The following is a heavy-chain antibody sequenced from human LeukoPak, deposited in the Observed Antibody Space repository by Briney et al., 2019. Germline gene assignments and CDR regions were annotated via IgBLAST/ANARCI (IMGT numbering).Heavy chain of an antibody. J-gene: IGHJ5*02. CDR2: INHSGST. Sequence: SETLSLTCAVYGGSFSGYYWSWVRQPPGKGLEWLGEINHSGSTNYNPSLKSRVTISVDTSKNRFSLKLSSVTAADTAVYYCARVYYDSSGYRRFDPWGQGTLVTVSS. CDR3: ARVYYDSSGYRRFDP. CDR1: GGSFSGYY. V-gene: IGHV4-34*01. D-gene: IGHD3-22*01.